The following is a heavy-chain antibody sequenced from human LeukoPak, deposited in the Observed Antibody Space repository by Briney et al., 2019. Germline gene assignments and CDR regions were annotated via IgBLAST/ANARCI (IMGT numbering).Heavy chain of an antibody. Sequence: SGXXLXXFXIHWVRQAPGXGRXCVSRINTDGSSTXYADSVKGRFAFSRDXAKNTMYLQMNSLRVEDTGVYYXXXXXXXXXXFDRWGQXXMVTVSS. CDR3: XXXXXXXXXFDR. CDR2: INTDGSST. V-gene: IGHV3-74*01. CDR1: GXXLXXFX. J-gene: IGHJ3*01.